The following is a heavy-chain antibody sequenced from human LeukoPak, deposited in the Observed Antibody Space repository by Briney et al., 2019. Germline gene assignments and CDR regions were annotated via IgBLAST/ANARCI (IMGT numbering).Heavy chain of an antibody. J-gene: IGHJ4*02. CDR2: IYHTGST. D-gene: IGHD3-9*01. V-gene: IGHV4-34*01. CDR3: ARGPMYYDILTGYYPGGQYDY. Sequence: SETLSLTCAVYGGSFSNYYWSWIRQPPGKGLEWIGDIYHTGSTTYNPSLKSRVTISVDTSKNQFSLKLSSVTAADTAVYYCARGPMYYDILTGYYPGGQYDYWGQGTLVTVSS. CDR1: GGSFSNYY.